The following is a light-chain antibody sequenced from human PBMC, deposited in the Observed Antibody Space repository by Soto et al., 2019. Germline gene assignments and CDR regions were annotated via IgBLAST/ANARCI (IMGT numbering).Light chain of an antibody. CDR2: EVS. CDR1: SSDVGSYNL. CDR3: CSYAGSSTVV. V-gene: IGLV2-23*02. Sequence: QSALTQPASVSGSPGQSITISCTGTSSDVGSYNLVSWYQQHPGKAPKLMIYEVSKRPSGVSHRFSGSKSGNTASLTISGLQDEDEADYYCCSYAGSSTVVFGGGTKLTVL. J-gene: IGLJ2*01.